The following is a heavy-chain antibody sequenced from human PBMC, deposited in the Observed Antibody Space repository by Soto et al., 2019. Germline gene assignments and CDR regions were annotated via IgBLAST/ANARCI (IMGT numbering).Heavy chain of an antibody. CDR1: GFMFSTSA. Sequence: ASVKVSCKASGFMFSTSAVQWVRQARGQRLEWLGWIVVGSGNTNYAQKFQERVTFTRDMSTSTAYMELNSLRAEDTAVYYCARGSIKEWLNAFDIWGQGTMVTVSS. CDR3: ARGSIKEWLNAFDI. J-gene: IGHJ3*02. D-gene: IGHD6-19*01. CDR2: IVVGSGNT. V-gene: IGHV1-58*01.